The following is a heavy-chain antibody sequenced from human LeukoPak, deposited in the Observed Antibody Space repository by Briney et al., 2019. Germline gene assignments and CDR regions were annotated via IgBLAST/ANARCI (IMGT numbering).Heavy chain of an antibody. CDR1: GYTFSDFY. V-gene: IGHV1-2*02. Sequence: ASVKVSCKASGYTFSDFYIHWVRQAPGQGLEWMGWINVNSGGANYVENFQGRVTMTRDTSINAAYMELGRLRTDDTAVYYCARGPRGYSYIYFDYWGQGTLVTVS. J-gene: IGHJ4*02. CDR3: ARGPRGYSYIYFDY. CDR2: INVNSGGA. D-gene: IGHD5-12*01.